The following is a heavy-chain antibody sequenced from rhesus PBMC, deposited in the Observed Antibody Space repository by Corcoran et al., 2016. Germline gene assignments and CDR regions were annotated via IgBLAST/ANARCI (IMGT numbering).Heavy chain of an antibody. CDR3: ARDLGSGSYYNHDAFDF. CDR1: GGSISDDYY. CDR2: IYGSGGGT. J-gene: IGHJ3*01. Sequence: QVQLQESGPGLVKPSETLSLTCAVSGGSISDDYYWSWIRQPPGKGLEWIVYIYGSGGGTNYNPSLKNRVTISIDTSKNQFSLKLSSVTAADTAVYYCARDLGSGSYYNHDAFDFWGQGLRVTVSS. V-gene: IGHV4-106*01. D-gene: IGHD3-16*01.